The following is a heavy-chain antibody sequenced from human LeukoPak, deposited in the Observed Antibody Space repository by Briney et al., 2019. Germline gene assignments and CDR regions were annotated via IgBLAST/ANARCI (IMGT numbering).Heavy chain of an antibody. CDR2: INQDGYEK. J-gene: IGHJ3*02. D-gene: IGHD6-13*01. Sequence: GGSLRLSXAASGFTFSSHWMSWVRQPPGKGLECVANINQDGYEKYYVDSVKGRFTVSRDNAKNSLYLQMNSLRAEDTAVYYCARDSEYSSSFAFDIWGPGTVVTVSS. CDR1: GFTFSSHW. CDR3: ARDSEYSSSFAFDI. V-gene: IGHV3-7*01.